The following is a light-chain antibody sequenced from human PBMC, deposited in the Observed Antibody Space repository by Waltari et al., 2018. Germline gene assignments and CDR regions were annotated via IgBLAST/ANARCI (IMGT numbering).Light chain of an antibody. CDR3: QQLYSTPGLS. Sequence: DIQLTQSPSSLSASVGDRVTITCRASQSISTFLNWYQHKPGEAPKLLISGASNLRSGVPSRFSGSGSGTSFTLTITSLQPEDFASYYCQQLYSTPGLSFGGGTKVEIK. CDR2: GAS. V-gene: IGKV1-39*01. J-gene: IGKJ4*01. CDR1: QSISTF.